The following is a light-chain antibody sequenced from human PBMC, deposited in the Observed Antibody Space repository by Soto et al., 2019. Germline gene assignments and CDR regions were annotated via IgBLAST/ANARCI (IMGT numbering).Light chain of an antibody. CDR1: SSDVGSYNL. CDR3: CSYAGSSTSV. J-gene: IGLJ1*01. CDR2: EGS. Sequence: QSALTQPASVSGSPGQSITISCTGTSSDVGSYNLVSWYQQHPGKAPKLMIYEGSKRPSGVSNRFSGSKSGNTASLTISGLHAEDEADYYCCSYAGSSTSVFGTGTQLTVL. V-gene: IGLV2-23*01.